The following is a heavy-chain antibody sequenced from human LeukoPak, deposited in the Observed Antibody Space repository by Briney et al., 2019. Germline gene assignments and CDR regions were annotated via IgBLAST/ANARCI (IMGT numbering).Heavy chain of an antibody. J-gene: IGHJ4*02. CDR3: ARGGVYSTSAVDY. Sequence: GGSLRLSCAGSGFTFSSYWMSWVRQAPGKGLEWVANIKQDGSEKYYVDSVKGRFTISRDNAKNSLYLQMNSLRAEDTAVYYCARGGVYSTSAVDYWGQGTLVTVSS. CDR2: IKQDGSEK. D-gene: IGHD6-6*01. V-gene: IGHV3-7*01. CDR1: GFTFSSYW.